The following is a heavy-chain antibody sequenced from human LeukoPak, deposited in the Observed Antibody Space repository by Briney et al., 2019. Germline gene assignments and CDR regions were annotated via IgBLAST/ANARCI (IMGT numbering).Heavy chain of an antibody. CDR3: ARGIVLMVYAPDYMDV. CDR2: IYTSGST. Sequence: SETLSLTCTVSGGSISSGSYYWSWIRQPAGKGLEWIGRIYTSGSTNYDPSLKSRVTISVDTSKNQFSLKLSSVTAADTAVYYCARGIVLMVYAPDYMDVWGKGTTVTVSS. D-gene: IGHD2-8*01. CDR1: GGSISSGSYY. V-gene: IGHV4-61*02. J-gene: IGHJ6*03.